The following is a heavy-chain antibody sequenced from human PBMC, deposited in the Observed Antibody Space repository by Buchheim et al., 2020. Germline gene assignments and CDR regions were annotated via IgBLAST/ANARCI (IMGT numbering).Heavy chain of an antibody. V-gene: IGHV3-30-3*01. J-gene: IGHJ6*02. CDR3: ARVNYSNSEYYYYYDGMDV. CDR2: ISYDGSNK. CDR1: GFTFSSYA. Sequence: QVQLVESGGGVVQPGRSLRLSCAASGFTFSSYAMHWVRQAPGKGLEWVAVISYDGSNKYYADSVKGRFTISRDNSKNTLYLQMNSLRAEDTAVYYCARVNYSNSEYYYYYDGMDVWGQGTT. D-gene: IGHD4-11*01.